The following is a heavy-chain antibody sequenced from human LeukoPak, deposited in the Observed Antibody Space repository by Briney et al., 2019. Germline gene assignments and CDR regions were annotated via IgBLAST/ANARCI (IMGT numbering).Heavy chain of an antibody. CDR2: IYVGGGA. V-gene: IGHV3-53*01. D-gene: IGHD3-9*01. CDR1: GFTVSNNY. J-gene: IGHJ4*02. CDR3: ARLKIDGTHFDY. Sequence: GGSLRLSCAASGFTVSNNYMSWVRQTPGKGLEWVSVIYVGGGAYYADSVKGRFTISGDSSKNTLYLQMNSLRAEDTAVYYCARLKIDGTHFDYWGQGTLVTVSS.